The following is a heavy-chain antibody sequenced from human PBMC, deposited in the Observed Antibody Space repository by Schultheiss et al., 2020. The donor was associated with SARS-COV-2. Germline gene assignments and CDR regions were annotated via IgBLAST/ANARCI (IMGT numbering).Heavy chain of an antibody. Sequence: GGSLRLSCAASGFTFSSYWMSWVRQAPGKGLEWVANIKQDGSEKYYVDSVKGRFTISRDNAKNSLYLQMNSLRAEDTAVYYCARDEKIQGGYSYGKGGMDVWGQGTTVTVSS. V-gene: IGHV3-7*01. CDR2: IKQDGSEK. D-gene: IGHD5-18*01. CDR1: GFTFSSYW. CDR3: ARDEKIQGGYSYGKGGMDV. J-gene: IGHJ6*02.